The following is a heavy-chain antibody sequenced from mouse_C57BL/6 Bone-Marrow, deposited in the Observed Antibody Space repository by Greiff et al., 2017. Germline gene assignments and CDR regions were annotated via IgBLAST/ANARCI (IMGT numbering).Heavy chain of an antibody. CDR2: ISDGGSYT. CDR1: GFTFSSYA. CDR3: AREGYGFWYGD. Sequence: EVQLVESGGGLVKPGGSLKLSCAASGFTFSSYAMSWVRQTPEKRLEWVATISDGGSYTYYPDNVKGRFTISRDNAKNNLYLQMSHLKSEYTAIYYCAREGYGFWYGDWGQGTLVTVS. J-gene: IGHJ3*01. V-gene: IGHV5-4*01. D-gene: IGHD2-2*01.